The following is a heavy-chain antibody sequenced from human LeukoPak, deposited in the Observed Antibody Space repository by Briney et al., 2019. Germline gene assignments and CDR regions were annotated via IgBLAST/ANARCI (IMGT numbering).Heavy chain of an antibody. V-gene: IGHV3-48*03. CDR2: IIIIGIII. CDR1: GFTFSSYE. Sequence: GGSLRLSCSASGFTFSSYEMNWVRQAPGKGREWVSYIIIIGIIIYYADSVKGPFTISIASAKNSLYLQMNRLRAEDTAVYYCANTSPPRIVGATTALDYWGQGTLVTVSS. J-gene: IGHJ4*02. D-gene: IGHD1-26*01. CDR3: ANTSPPRIVGATTALDY.